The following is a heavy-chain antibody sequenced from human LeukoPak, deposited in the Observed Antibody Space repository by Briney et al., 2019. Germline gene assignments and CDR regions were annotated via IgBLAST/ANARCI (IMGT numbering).Heavy chain of an antibody. J-gene: IGHJ3*02. V-gene: IGHV4-34*01. D-gene: IGHD5-18*01. CDR2: INHSGST. Sequence: SSETLSLTCAVYGGSFSGYYWSWIRQPPGKGLEWIGEINHSGSTNYNPSLKSRVTISVDTSKNQFSLKLSSVTAADTAVYYCARRNTAKGAFDIWGQGTMVTVSS. CDR1: GGSFSGYY. CDR3: ARRNTAKGAFDI.